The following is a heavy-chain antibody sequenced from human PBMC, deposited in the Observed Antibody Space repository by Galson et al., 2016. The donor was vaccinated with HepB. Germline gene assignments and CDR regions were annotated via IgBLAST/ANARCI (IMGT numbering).Heavy chain of an antibody. D-gene: IGHD3-3*01. J-gene: IGHJ3*02. V-gene: IGHV5-51*01. CDR2: IYPGDSGT. CDR3: AVAGTTSSSGIDI. CDR1: GYSFTNYW. Sequence: QSGAEVKKPGESLKISCKGSGYSFTNYWIAWVRQMPRKGLEWMGIIYPGDSGTRYSPSFQGQVTISADKSTTTAYLRWSSLKASDTAMYYCAVAGTTSSSGIDIWGHGTMVTVSS.